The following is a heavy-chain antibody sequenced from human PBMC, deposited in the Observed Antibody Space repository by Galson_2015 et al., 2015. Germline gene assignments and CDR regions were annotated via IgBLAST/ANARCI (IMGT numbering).Heavy chain of an antibody. D-gene: IGHD3-22*01. CDR2: ISWSSGSI. J-gene: IGHJ3*02. Sequence: SLRLSCAASGFTFDDYAMHWVRQAPGKGLEWVSGISWSSGSIGYADSVKGRFTISRDNAKNSLYQQMNSLRAEDTALYYCARYYDSSGSDAFDIWGQGTMVTVSS. CDR1: GFTFDDYA. CDR3: ARYYDSSGSDAFDI. V-gene: IGHV3-9*01.